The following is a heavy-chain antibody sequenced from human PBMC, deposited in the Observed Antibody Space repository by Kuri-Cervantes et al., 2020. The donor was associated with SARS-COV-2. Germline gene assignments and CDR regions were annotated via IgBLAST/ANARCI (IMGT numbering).Heavy chain of an antibody. CDR1: GLTFTSSA. J-gene: IGHJ4*02. CDR2: IVVGSGNT. D-gene: IGHD3-9*01. CDR3: ARDRRPHMYNILTGYFRPFDY. Sequence: SVKVSCKASGLTFTSSAVQWVRQARGQRLEWIGWIVVGSGNTNYAQKFQERVTITRDMSTSTAYMELSSLRSEDTAVYYCARDRRPHMYNILTGYFRPFDYWGQGTLVTVSS. V-gene: IGHV1-58*01.